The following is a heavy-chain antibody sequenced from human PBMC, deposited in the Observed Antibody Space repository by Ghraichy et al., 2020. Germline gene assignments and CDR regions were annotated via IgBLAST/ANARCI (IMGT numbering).Heavy chain of an antibody. D-gene: IGHD6-13*01. CDR1: GGSFSGYY. V-gene: IGHV4-34*01. CDR3: ARGKIAAAGRNWFDP. Sequence: SETLSLTCAVYGGSFSGYYWSWIRQPPGKGLEWIGEINHSGSTNYNPSLKSRVTISVDTSKNQFSLKLSSVTAADTAVYYCARGKIAAAGRNWFDPWGQGTLVTVSS. CDR2: INHSGST. J-gene: IGHJ5*02.